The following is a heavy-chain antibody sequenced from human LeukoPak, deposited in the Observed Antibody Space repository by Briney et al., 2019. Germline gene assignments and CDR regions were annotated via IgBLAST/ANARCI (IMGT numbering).Heavy chain of an antibody. CDR1: GGTFSSYA. CDR2: IIPIFGTA. V-gene: IGHV1-69*05. Sequence: SVKVSCKASGGTFSSYAISWVRQAPGQGLEWMGGIIPIFGTANYAQKFQGRVTITTDESTSTAYMELSSLRSEDTAVYYCARADTGATHFDYWGQGTLVTVSS. J-gene: IGHJ4*02. D-gene: IGHD1/OR15-1a*01. CDR3: ARADTGATHFDY.